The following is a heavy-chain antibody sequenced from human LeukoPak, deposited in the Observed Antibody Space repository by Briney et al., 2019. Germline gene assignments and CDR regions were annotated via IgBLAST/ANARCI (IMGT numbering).Heavy chain of an antibody. J-gene: IGHJ4*02. D-gene: IGHD2-15*01. CDR3: AKELVTATRKVSYEFDY. CDR2: ISYDGSNK. CDR1: GFTFSSYG. V-gene: IGHV3-30*18. Sequence: PGGSPRLSCAASGFTFSSYGMHWVRQAPGKGLEWVAVISYDGSNKYYADSVKGRFTISRDNSKNTLYLQVNSLRAEDTAVYYCAKELVTATRKVSYEFDYWGQGTLVTVSS.